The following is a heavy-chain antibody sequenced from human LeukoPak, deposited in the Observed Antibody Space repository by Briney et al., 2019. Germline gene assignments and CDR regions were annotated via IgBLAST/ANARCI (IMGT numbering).Heavy chain of an antibody. D-gene: IGHD5-24*01. J-gene: IGHJ4*02. CDR3: ARGVRWLQLSYFDY. CDR1: SGSISSGVYY. CDR2: IYYSGST. Sequence: SETLSLTCPVSSGSISSGVYYWSWIRQHPGKGLEWVGYIYYSGSTYYNPSLRSRVTISVDTSKNQFSLKLSSVTAADTAVYYCARGVRWLQLSYFDYWGQGTLVTVSS. V-gene: IGHV4-31*03.